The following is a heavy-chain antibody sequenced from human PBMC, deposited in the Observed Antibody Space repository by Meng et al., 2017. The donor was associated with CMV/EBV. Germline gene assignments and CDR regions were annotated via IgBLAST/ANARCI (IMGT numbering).Heavy chain of an antibody. CDR1: GFTFSSYE. J-gene: IGHJ3*02. D-gene: IGHD6-13*01. V-gene: IGHV3-48*03. CDR2: ISSSGSTI. Sequence: GESLKISCAASGFTFSSYEMNWVRQAPGKGLEWVSYISSSGSTIYYADSVKGRFTISRDNAKNSLYLQMNSLRAEDTAVYYCGRTPPGYSSSRGAFDIWGQGTMVTVSS. CDR3: GRTPPGYSSSRGAFDI.